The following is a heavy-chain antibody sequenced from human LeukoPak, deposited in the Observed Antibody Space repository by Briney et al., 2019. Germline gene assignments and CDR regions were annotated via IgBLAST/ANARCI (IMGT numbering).Heavy chain of an antibody. V-gene: IGHV5-51*01. CDR3: ARPYSTGIGDPYDM. Sequence: GDSLTISCKASGYSFTNYWIAWVRQMPGKGLEWMGTIYPGDSDARYSPSFQGQVTLSVDRSITTAYLQWPSLKASDTAIYYCARPYSTGIGDPYDMWGQGTMVIVSS. D-gene: IGHD2-8*02. CDR1: GYSFTNYW. J-gene: IGHJ3*02. CDR2: IYPGDSDA.